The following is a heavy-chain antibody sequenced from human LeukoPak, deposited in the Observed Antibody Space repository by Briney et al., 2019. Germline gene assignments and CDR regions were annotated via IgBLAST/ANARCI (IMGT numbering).Heavy chain of an antibody. D-gene: IGHD6-13*01. J-gene: IGHJ4*02. CDR1: GYTFTSYA. CDR3: ASFPWSSWYGLF. V-gene: IGHV1-3*01. CDR2: INAGNGNT. Sequence: ASVKVSCKASGYTFTSYAMHWVRQAPGQRLEWMGWINAGNGNTKYSQKFQGRVTITRDTSASTAYMELSSLRSEDTAVYYCASFPWSSWYGLFWGQGTLVTVSS.